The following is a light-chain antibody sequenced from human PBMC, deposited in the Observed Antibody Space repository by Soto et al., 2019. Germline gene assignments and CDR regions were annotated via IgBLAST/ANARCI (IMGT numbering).Light chain of an antibody. V-gene: IGKV3-11*01. CDR1: QSVSSY. CDR2: DAS. J-gene: IGKJ5*01. CDR3: QQRSNWPPIT. Sequence: EFVLTQSPSTLSLSPGARATLSCRASQSVSSYLAWYQQKPGQAPRLLIYDASNRATGIPARFSGSGSGTDFTLTISSLEPEDFAVYYCQQRSNWPPITFGQGIRLEIK.